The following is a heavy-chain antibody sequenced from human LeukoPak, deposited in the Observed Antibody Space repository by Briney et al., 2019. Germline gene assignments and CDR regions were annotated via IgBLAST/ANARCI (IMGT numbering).Heavy chain of an antibody. Sequence: GGSLRLSCAASGFTFNSYSMNWVRQAPGKGLEWVSFISSSSSTIYYADSVKGRSTISRDNGKKSLYLQMNSLRAEDTAVYYCARVVGSYYGYFDYWGQGTLVTVSS. CDR3: ARVVGSYYGYFDY. CDR1: GFTFNSYS. V-gene: IGHV3-48*01. D-gene: IGHD1-26*01. J-gene: IGHJ4*02. CDR2: ISSSSSTI.